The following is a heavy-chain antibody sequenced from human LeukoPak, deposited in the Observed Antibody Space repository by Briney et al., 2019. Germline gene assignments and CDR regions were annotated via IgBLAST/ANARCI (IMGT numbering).Heavy chain of an antibody. CDR3: ARGVREDGMSTGRITMIVDDY. CDR2: INHSGST. Sequence: RPSETLSLTCAVYGGSFSGYYWSWIRQPPGKGLEWIGEINHSGSTNYNPSLKSRVTISVDTSKNQFSLKLSSVTAADTAVYYCARGVREDGMSTGRITMIVDDYWGQGTLVTVSS. V-gene: IGHV4-34*01. J-gene: IGHJ4*02. D-gene: IGHD3-22*01. CDR1: GGSFSGYY.